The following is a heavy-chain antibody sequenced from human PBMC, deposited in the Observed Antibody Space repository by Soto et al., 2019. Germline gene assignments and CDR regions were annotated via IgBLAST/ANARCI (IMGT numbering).Heavy chain of an antibody. CDR2: IRSKANSYAT. CDR1: GFTFSGSA. Sequence: GGSLRLSCAASGFTFSGSAMHWVRQASGKGLEWVGRIRSKANSYATAYVASVKGRFTVSRDDSKNTAYLQMNSLKTEDTAVYYCTSQGYSYGFVYWGQGTLVTVSS. V-gene: IGHV3-73*01. D-gene: IGHD5-18*01. CDR3: TSQGYSYGFVY. J-gene: IGHJ4*02.